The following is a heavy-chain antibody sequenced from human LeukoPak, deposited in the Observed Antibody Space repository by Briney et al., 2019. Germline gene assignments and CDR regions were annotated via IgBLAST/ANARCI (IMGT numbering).Heavy chain of an antibody. CDR3: ATTTIRLGY. V-gene: IGHV4-59*12. D-gene: IGHD1-26*01. Sequence: SETLSLTCTVSGGSISSYYWSWIRQPPGKGLEWIGYVYYSGSTNYNPSLKSRVTISVDTSKNQFSLKLTSVTAADTAVYYCATTTIRLGYWGQGTLVTVSS. CDR1: GGSISSYY. CDR2: VYYSGST. J-gene: IGHJ4*02.